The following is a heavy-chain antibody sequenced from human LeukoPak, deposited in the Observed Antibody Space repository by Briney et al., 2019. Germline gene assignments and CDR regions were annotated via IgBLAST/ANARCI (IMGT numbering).Heavy chain of an antibody. Sequence: GESLKISCNGSGYXFTNYWIGWVRQMPGKGLEWMGIIHPGDSGTRYSPSFQGQVTMSVDESITTAYLQWSSLRASDSAIYYCARGGTYRYGSSDYWGQGTLVTVSS. CDR2: IHPGDSGT. J-gene: IGHJ4*02. D-gene: IGHD5-18*01. CDR1: GYXFTNYW. V-gene: IGHV5-51*01. CDR3: ARGGTYRYGSSDY.